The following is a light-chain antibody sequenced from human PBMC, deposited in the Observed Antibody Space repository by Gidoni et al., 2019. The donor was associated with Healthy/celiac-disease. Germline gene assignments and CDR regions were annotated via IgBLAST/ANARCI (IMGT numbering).Light chain of an antibody. CDR1: SSDVGGYNY. CDR2: DVS. Sequence: QSALTQPASVSGXXXQSLTISCTGTSSDVGGYNYVPWYQQHPGKAPKLMIYDVSNRPSGVSNRFSGSKSGNTASLTISGLQAEDEADYYCSSYTSSSPHVVFGGGXKLTVL. CDR3: SSYTSSSPHVV. V-gene: IGLV2-14*01. J-gene: IGLJ2*01.